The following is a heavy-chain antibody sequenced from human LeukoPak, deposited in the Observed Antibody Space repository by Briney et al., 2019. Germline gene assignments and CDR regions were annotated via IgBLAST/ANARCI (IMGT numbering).Heavy chain of an antibody. CDR2: ISPSGDIT. V-gene: IGHV3-23*01. D-gene: IGHD3-10*01. CDR3: AKDDAWLRFGE. J-gene: IGHJ4*02. CDR1: GFTFSKHG. Sequence: GGSLRLSCAASGFTFSKHGMNWVRQAPGRGLEWVSGISPSGDITYYADSVKGRFTISRDNSKNTLYLEVISLTAEDTAVYYCAKDDAWLRFGEWSQGTLVTVSS.